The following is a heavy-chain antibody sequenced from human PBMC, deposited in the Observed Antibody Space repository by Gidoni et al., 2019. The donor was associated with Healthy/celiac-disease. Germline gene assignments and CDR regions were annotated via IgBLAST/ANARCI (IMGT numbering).Heavy chain of an antibody. J-gene: IGHJ6*02. Sequence: QVQLVESGGGVVQPGRSLRLSCPASGFTFSSYGMHWVRQAPGKGLEWVAVIWYDGSKKYYADSVKGRFTISRDNSKNTLYLQMNSLRAEDTAVYYCARDPGGYPLYYYDGMDVWGQGTTVTVSS. CDR2: IWYDGSKK. CDR1: GFTFSSYG. CDR3: ARDPGGYPLYYYDGMDV. D-gene: IGHD5-12*01. V-gene: IGHV3-33*01.